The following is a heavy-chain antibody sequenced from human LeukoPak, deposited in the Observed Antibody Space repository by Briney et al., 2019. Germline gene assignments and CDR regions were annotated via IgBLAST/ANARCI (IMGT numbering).Heavy chain of an antibody. D-gene: IGHD3-10*01. J-gene: IGHJ4*02. CDR1: GFTFSSYW. Sequence: GGSLRLSCAASGFTFSSYWMSWVRQAPGKGLEWVANIKQDGSEKYYVGSVKGRFTISRDNAKNSLYLQMNSLRAEDTAVYYCARFTMVRGVINHSFDYWGQGTLVTVSS. CDR3: ARFTMVRGVINHSFDY. CDR2: IKQDGSEK. V-gene: IGHV3-7*01.